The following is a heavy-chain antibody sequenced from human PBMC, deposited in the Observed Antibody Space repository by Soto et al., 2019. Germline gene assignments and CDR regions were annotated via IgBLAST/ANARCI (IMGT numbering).Heavy chain of an antibody. CDR1: GFRFDDYG. V-gene: IGHV3-9*01. D-gene: IGHD2-15*01. Sequence: EVQLVEAGGGLVQPGRSLRLSCAASGFRFDDYGMHWVRQVPGKGLEWVSGISYYSGSIGYAYYVKGRFTISSDNAKNSLYLQMNSLRAEDTALYYCAKSMGGTANGMDVWGQGTTVTVSS. J-gene: IGHJ6*02. CDR2: ISYYSGSI. CDR3: AKSMGGTANGMDV.